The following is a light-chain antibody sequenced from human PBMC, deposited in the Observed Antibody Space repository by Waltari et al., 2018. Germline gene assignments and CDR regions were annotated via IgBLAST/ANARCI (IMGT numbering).Light chain of an antibody. CDR3: QQRTNWPLT. Sequence: EVVLTQSPATLSLSPGERATLSCRASQSVSYYLAWYPQKPGQAPRLLIYDASNRATGIPARFSGSGSGTDFTLTISSLEPEDFAVYYCQQRTNWPLTFGGGTKVEI. CDR1: QSVSYY. CDR2: DAS. J-gene: IGKJ4*01. V-gene: IGKV3-11*01.